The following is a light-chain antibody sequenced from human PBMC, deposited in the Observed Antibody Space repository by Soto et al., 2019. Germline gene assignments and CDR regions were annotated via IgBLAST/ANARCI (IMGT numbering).Light chain of an antibody. V-gene: IGKV1-6*01. Sequence: AIQMTQSPSSLSASVGDRVTITCRASQGIRSELGWYQQKPGKAPKLLIYAASNLQSGVPSRFSGTGSDRDFTLTISSLQPEDFATYYCLQAFTHPLTFGGGTEVEIK. CDR1: QGIRSE. CDR2: AAS. J-gene: IGKJ4*01. CDR3: LQAFTHPLT.